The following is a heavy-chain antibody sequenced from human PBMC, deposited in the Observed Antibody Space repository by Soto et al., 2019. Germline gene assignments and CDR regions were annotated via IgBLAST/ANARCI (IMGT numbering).Heavy chain of an antibody. CDR1: GFTFRTHW. J-gene: IGHJ4*02. CDR2: INGDGNET. D-gene: IGHD3-22*01. CDR3: AVASPHDSSVAVDY. V-gene: IGHV3-74*01. Sequence: GGSLRLSCAASGFTFRTHWRHWVRQAPGKGLVWVSRINGDGNETTYADSVKGRLNISRDNAKNNLYLQVNNLRVGDTAVYYCAVASPHDSSVAVDYWGQGALVTVSS.